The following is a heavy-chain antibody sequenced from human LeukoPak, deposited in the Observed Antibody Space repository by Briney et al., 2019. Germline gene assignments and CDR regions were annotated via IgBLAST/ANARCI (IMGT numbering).Heavy chain of an antibody. CDR2: ISAYNGNT. V-gene: IGHV1-18*01. CDR3: ARDRPGGNLNYFDY. CDR1: GYTFTSYR. J-gene: IGHJ4*02. D-gene: IGHD4-23*01. Sequence: ASVKVSCKASGYTFTSYRIIWVRQAPGQGLECMGWISAYNGNTNYAQKLQGRVTMTTDTSTSTAYMELRSLRSDDTAVYYCARDRPGGNLNYFDYWGQGTLVTVSS.